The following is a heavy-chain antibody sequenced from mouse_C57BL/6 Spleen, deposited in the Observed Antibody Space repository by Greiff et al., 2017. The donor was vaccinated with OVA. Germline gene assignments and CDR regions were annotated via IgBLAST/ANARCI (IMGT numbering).Heavy chain of an antibody. CDR3: ASHYDGGFNWYFDV. Sequence: EVQLQESGGGLVKPGGSLKLSCAASGFTFSDYGMHWVRQAPEKGLEWVAYISSGSSTIYYADTVKGRFTISRDNAKNTLFLQMTSLRSEDTAMYYCASHYDGGFNWYFDVWGTGTTVTVSS. CDR2: ISSGSSTI. V-gene: IGHV5-17*01. CDR1: GFTFSDYG. D-gene: IGHD1-2*01. J-gene: IGHJ1*03.